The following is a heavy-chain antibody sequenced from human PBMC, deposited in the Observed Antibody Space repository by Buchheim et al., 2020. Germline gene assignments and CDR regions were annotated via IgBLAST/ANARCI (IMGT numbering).Heavy chain of an antibody. V-gene: IGHV1-8*01. CDR2: MNPNSGNT. Sequence: QVQLVQSGAEVKKPGASEKVSCKASGYTFTSYDINWVRQATGQGLEWMGWMNPNSGNTGYAQKFQGRVTMTRNSSISTAYMELSSLRSEDTAVYYCAAIAARSHYYYYGMDVWGQGTT. D-gene: IGHD6-6*01. CDR1: GYTFTSYD. J-gene: IGHJ6*02. CDR3: AAIAARSHYYYYGMDV.